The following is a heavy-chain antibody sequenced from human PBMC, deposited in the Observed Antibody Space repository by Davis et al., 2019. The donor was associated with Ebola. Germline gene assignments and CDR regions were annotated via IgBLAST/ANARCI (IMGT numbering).Heavy chain of an antibody. Sequence: ASVKVSCKASGYTFTGYYMHWVRQAPGQGLEWMGRINPSGGSTSYAQKFQGRVTLTRDTSISTVYMELSGLRSDDTAVYYCAREYVGPASGVDQWGQGNLVTVSS. J-gene: IGHJ4*02. CDR1: GYTFTGYY. D-gene: IGHD1-26*01. CDR3: AREYVGPASGVDQ. V-gene: IGHV1-2*06. CDR2: INPSGGST.